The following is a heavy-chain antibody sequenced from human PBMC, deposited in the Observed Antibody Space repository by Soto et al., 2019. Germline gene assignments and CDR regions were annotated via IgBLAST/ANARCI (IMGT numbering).Heavy chain of an antibody. J-gene: IGHJ4*02. CDR1: GGSINNYY. CDR2: IYYSGRT. D-gene: IGHD5-18*01. Sequence: SETLSLTCTVSGGSINNYYWSWIRQPPGKGLEWIGYIYYSGRTSYNPSLKSRVTISVDTSKNQFSLKLSSVTAADTAVYYCARSGLGTAMVNFDYWGQGTLVTVSS. V-gene: IGHV4-59*01. CDR3: ARSGLGTAMVNFDY.